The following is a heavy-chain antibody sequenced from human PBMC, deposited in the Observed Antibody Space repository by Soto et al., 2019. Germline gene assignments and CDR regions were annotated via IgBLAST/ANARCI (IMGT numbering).Heavy chain of an antibody. CDR2: INDSGHT. J-gene: IGHJ4*02. CDR3: AHHSGRAFDY. CDR1: GGSFSENY. D-gene: IGHD6-19*01. V-gene: IGHV4-34*01. Sequence: SEPLSLTCDLYGGSFSENYWSWIRQPPGEGLEWIGEINDSGHTKINPPLKSRVSMSVDTSKHQFSLNLISVTAADTAVYYCAHHSGRAFDYWGRGTLVTVSS.